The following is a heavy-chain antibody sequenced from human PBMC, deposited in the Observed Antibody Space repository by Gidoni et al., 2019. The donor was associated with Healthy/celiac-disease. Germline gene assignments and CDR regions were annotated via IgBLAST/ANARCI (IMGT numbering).Heavy chain of an antibody. CDR1: GFTFSTYA. D-gene: IGHD3-22*01. J-gene: IGHJ3*02. Sequence: EVQLLESGGGLVQPGGSLRLSCAASGFTFSTYAMSWVRPAPGKGLEWVSAISGSGGSTYYADSVKGRFTISRDNSKNTLYLQMNSLRAEDTAVYYCAKVSPNDSSGYYPFDIWGQGTMVTVSS. V-gene: IGHV3-23*01. CDR3: AKVSPNDSSGYYPFDI. CDR2: ISGSGGST.